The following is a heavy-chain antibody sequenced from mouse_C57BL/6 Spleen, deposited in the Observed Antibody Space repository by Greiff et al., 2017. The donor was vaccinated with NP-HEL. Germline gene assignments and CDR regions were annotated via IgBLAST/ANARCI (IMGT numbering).Heavy chain of an antibody. J-gene: IGHJ3*01. D-gene: IGHD2-5*01. Sequence: EVQGVESGGDLVKPGGSLKLSCAASGFTFSSYGMSWVRQTPDKRLEWVATISSGGSYTYYPDSVKGRFTISSDNAKNTLYLQMSSLKSEDTAMYYCARKEGDSNWFAYWGQGTLVTVSA. CDR3: ARKEGDSNWFAY. CDR2: ISSGGSYT. V-gene: IGHV5-6*01. CDR1: GFTFSSYG.